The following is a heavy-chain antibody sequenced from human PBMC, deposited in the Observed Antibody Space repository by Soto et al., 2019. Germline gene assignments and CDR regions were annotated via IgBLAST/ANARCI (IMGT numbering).Heavy chain of an antibody. J-gene: IGHJ3*02. D-gene: IGHD2-2*01. CDR1: GFTFSSYT. CDR2: ISGSGGST. CDR3: AKGGYCSSTTSCSLDAFDI. V-gene: IGHV3-23*01. Sequence: PGGSLRLSCAASGFTFSSYTVSWVRQAPGKGLEWVSVISGSGGSTYYADSVKGRFTISRDNSKNTLSLQMNSLRAEDTAVYYCAKGGYCSSTTSCSLDAFDIWGQGTMVTVSS.